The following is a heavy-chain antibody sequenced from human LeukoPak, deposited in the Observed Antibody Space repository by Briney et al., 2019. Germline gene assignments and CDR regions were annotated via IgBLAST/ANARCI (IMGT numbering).Heavy chain of an antibody. V-gene: IGHV1-69*13. CDR3: ARAQDYDFWSGPIYYFDY. D-gene: IGHD3-3*01. CDR2: IIPIFGTA. J-gene: IGHJ4*02. CDR1: GGTFSSYA. Sequence: ASVKVSCKASGGTFSSYAISWVRQAPGQGLEWMGGIIPIFGTANYAQKFQGRVTITADESTSTAYMELSSLRSEDTAVYYCARAQDYDFWSGPIYYFDYWGQGTLVTVSS.